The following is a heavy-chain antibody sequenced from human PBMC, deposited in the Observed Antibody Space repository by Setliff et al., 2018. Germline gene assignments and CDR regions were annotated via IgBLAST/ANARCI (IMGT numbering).Heavy chain of an antibody. D-gene: IGHD2-15*01. CDR3: ARTCSGSGCYAGLES. CDR2: IWHDGGNK. CDR1: GFSFSDYA. J-gene: IGHJ4*02. V-gene: IGHV3-33*01. Sequence: PGGSLRLSCAASGFSFSDYAMHWVRQAPGKGLEWVAVIWHDGGNKYHADSVKGRFTISRDNSKNTLYLQMNSLRPEDTAVYYCARTCSGSGCYAGLESWGQGTPVTVSS.